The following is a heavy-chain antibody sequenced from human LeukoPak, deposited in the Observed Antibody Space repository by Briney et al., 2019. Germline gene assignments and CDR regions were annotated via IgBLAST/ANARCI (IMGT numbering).Heavy chain of an antibody. J-gene: IGHJ1*01. CDR1: GFTFSSYA. CDR2: ISSSSSYT. Sequence: GGSLRLSCAASGFTFSSYAMHWVRQAPGKGLEWVSSISSSSSYTFYADSVKGRFTISRDNAKNSLYLQMNSLRAEDTAVYYCARDSHSSGWYSGDFQHWGQGTLVTVSS. V-gene: IGHV3-21*01. CDR3: ARDSHSSGWYSGDFQH. D-gene: IGHD6-19*01.